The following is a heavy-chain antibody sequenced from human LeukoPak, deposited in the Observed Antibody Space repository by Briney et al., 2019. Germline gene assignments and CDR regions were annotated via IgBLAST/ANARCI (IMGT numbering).Heavy chain of an antibody. CDR3: ARGREMATTPSDY. CDR1: GFTFSSYG. D-gene: IGHD5-24*01. J-gene: IGHJ4*02. V-gene: IGHV3-33*01. CDR2: IWYDGSNK. Sequence: GGSLRLSCAASGFTFSSYGMHWVRQAPGKALECVAVIWYDGSNKYYADSVKGRFTISRDNSKNTLYLQMNSLRAEDTAVYYCARGREMATTPSDYWGQGTLVTVSS.